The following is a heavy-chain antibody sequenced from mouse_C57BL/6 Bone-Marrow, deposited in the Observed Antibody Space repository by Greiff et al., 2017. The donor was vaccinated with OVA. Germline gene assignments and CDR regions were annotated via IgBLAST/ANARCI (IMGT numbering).Heavy chain of an antibody. J-gene: IGHJ4*01. Sequence: EVQLQQSGPELVKPGASVKISCKASGYTFTDYYMNWVKQSHGKSLEWIGDINPNNGGTSYNQKFKGKATLTVDKYSSTAYMELRSLTSEDSAVYYCAREDYYAMDDWGQGTSVTVSS. CDR1: GYTFTDYY. CDR3: AREDYYAMDD. V-gene: IGHV1-26*01. CDR2: INPNNGGT.